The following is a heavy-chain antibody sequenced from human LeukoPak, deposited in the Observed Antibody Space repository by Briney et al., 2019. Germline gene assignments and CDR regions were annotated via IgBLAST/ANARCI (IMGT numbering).Heavy chain of an antibody. Sequence: GGSVRLPCVVSGFPFSSLEVKWVRPAPGKGLQWVAHISQRGGSIYYADSVEGRCNISRDDTQHSLYPEERSDRAEDTAVYYCARSFDIWGQGTMVTVSS. V-gene: IGHV3-48*03. CDR2: ISQRGGSI. CDR1: GFPFSSLE. CDR3: ARSFDI. J-gene: IGHJ3*02.